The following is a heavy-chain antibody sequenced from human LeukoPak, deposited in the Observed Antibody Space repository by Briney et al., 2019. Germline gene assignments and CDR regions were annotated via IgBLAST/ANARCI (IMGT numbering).Heavy chain of an antibody. J-gene: IGHJ4*02. CDR3: ASANYYGSGKKDLDY. CDR2: MNPNSGNT. Sequence: GASVKVSCKASGYTFTTYDINWVRQATGQGLEWMGWMNPNSGNTGYAQKFQGRVTMTRNTSMSTAYMELSSLRSEDTAVYYCASANYYGSGKKDLDYWGQGTLVTVSP. CDR1: GYTFTTYD. D-gene: IGHD3-10*01. V-gene: IGHV1-8*01.